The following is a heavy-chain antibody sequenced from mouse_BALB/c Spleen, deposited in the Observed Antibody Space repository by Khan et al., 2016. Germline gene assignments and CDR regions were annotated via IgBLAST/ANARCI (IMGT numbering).Heavy chain of an antibody. Sequence: EVQLVESGGGLVQPKGSLKLSCAASGFTFNTYAINWVRQAPGKGLEWVARIRGKSNNYATYYADSVKDRFTISRDDSQSMLYLQMNNLKTEDTAIYYCVRQGLRYAMDYWGQGTSVTVSS. J-gene: IGHJ4*01. CDR1: GFTFNTYA. D-gene: IGHD2-4*01. V-gene: IGHV10-1*02. CDR3: VRQGLRYAMDY. CDR2: IRGKSNNYAT.